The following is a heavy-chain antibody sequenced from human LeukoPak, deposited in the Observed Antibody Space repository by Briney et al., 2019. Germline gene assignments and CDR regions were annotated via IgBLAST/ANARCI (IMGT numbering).Heavy chain of an antibody. CDR1: GFTFSIYA. CDR2: ISSSSGNT. V-gene: IGHV3-23*01. J-gene: IGHJ3*02. D-gene: IGHD2-21*01. CDR3: ARGYSRAIDI. Sequence: GGSLRLSCAACGFTFSIYAMSWVRQAPEKALEWVSAISSSSGNTYYADSVKGRFTISRDNSKNTLYLQMNSLGAEDTAVYYCARGYSRAIDIWGQGTMVTVSS.